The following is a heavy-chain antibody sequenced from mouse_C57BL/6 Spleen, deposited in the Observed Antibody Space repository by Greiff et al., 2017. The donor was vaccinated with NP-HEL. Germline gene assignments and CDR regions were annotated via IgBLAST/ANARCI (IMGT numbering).Heavy chain of an antibody. Sequence: VQLQQSGTELVKPGASVKLSCKASGYTFTSYWMHWVKQRPGQGLEWIGNINPSNGGTNYNEKFKSKATLTVDKSSSTAYMQLSSLTSEDSAVYYCARLDYYGSYAMDYWGQGTSVTVSS. J-gene: IGHJ4*01. D-gene: IGHD1-1*01. CDR2: INPSNGGT. CDR1: GYTFTSYW. V-gene: IGHV1-53*01. CDR3: ARLDYYGSYAMDY.